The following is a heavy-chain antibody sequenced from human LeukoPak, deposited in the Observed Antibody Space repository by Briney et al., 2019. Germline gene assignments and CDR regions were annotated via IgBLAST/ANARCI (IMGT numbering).Heavy chain of an antibody. V-gene: IGHV3-21*01. CDR3: ASRYCSGGSCYCDS. CDR1: GFTFGSYS. J-gene: IGHJ4*02. CDR2: ISSSSSYI. Sequence: GGSLRLSCAASGFTFGSYSMNWVRQAPGKGLEWVSSISSSSSYIYYADSVKGRFTISRDNAKNSLYLQMNSLRAEDTAVYYCASRYCSGGSCYCDSWGQGTLVTVSS. D-gene: IGHD2-15*01.